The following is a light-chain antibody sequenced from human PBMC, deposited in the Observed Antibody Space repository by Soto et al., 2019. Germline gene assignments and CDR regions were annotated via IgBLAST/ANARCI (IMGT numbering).Light chain of an antibody. CDR2: DVS. V-gene: IGKV1-13*02. CDR3: QQFNTYPIT. Sequence: AIQLTQSPSSLSASVGDRVTITCRASQDIRGALAWYQQKPGKPPKLLIFDVSSLQSGVPSRFSGSGSGTDFTFTISSLQAEDFATYYCQQFNTYPITFGQGTRLEIK. CDR1: QDIRGA. J-gene: IGKJ5*01.